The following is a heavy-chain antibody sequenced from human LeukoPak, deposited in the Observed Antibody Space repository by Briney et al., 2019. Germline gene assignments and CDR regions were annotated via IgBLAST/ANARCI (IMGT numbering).Heavy chain of an antibody. J-gene: IGHJ6*02. Sequence: GASEKVSYQPSRGTLSSYAIIWVRQAPAPGLEWTGRNIPILGIANYAQKFQGRVTITADKSTSTAYMELSSLRSEDTAVYYCASGDTAMVIIYYGMDVWGQGATVTVSS. V-gene: IGHV1-69*04. CDR3: ASGDTAMVIIYYGMDV. CDR1: RGTLSSYA. CDR2: NIPILGIA. D-gene: IGHD5-18*01.